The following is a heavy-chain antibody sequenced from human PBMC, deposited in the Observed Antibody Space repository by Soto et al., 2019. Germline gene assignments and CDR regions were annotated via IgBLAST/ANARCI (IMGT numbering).Heavy chain of an antibody. J-gene: IGHJ5*02. Sequence: QITLKESGPTLVKPTQTLTLTCTFSGFSLSTSGVGVSWIRQPPGKALEWLALIYWDDDKRYSPSLKSRLTITKYTSKNHVVLTMTSMDPVDTATYFCTHGYSSGWYISWGQGTLVTVSS. D-gene: IGHD6-19*01. CDR2: IYWDDDK. CDR3: THGYSSGWYIS. V-gene: IGHV2-5*02. CDR1: GFSLSTSGVG.